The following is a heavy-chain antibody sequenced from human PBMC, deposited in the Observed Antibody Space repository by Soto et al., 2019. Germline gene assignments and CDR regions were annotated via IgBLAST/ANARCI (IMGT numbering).Heavy chain of an antibody. D-gene: IGHD1-26*01. CDR2: VFYTGIT. J-gene: IGHJ4*02. V-gene: IGHV4-31*03. CDR3: ARNRGSSKPYYFDS. Sequence: QVQLQESGPGLVKPSQTLSLTCTVSGASVSSAGIYWSWIRQHPEKGLEWIGYVFYTGITYYTPSLKSRVTISEHTSKNQFYLNLTSVTAADTAVYYCARNRGSSKPYYFDSWGQGTLVTVSS. CDR1: GASVSSAGIY.